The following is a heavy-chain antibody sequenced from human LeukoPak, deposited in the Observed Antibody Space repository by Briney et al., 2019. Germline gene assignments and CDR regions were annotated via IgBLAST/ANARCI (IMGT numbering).Heavy chain of an antibody. Sequence: PGGSLRLSCAASGFTFDDYTMHWVRQAPGKGLEWVSLISWDGGSTYYADFVKGRFTISRDNSKNSLYLQVNSLRTEDTALYYCAKGYKQQLVRDAFDIWGQGTMVTVSS. CDR1: GFTFDDYT. CDR3: AKGYKQQLVRDAFDI. V-gene: IGHV3-43*01. J-gene: IGHJ3*02. D-gene: IGHD6-13*01. CDR2: ISWDGGST.